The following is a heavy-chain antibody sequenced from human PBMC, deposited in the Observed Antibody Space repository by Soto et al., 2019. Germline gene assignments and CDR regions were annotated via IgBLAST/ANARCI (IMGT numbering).Heavy chain of an antibody. J-gene: IGHJ3*02. V-gene: IGHV3-30-3*01. D-gene: IGHD2-21*01. CDR3: ARDQFLDAFDI. CDR1: GFIFSSYS. CDR2: ISNDGRNK. Sequence: QVQLVESGGGVVQPGRSLRLSCAASGFIFSSYSMHWVRQAPGKGLEWVAMISNDGRNKDYVDSVKGRFTISRDNSNNTLSLQMHRLRAEDTAVYYCARDQFLDAFDIWGQGTMVTVSS.